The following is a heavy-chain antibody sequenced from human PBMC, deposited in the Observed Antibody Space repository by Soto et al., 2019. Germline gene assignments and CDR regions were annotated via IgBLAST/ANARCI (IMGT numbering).Heavy chain of an antibody. CDR1: GGTFSSYA. J-gene: IGHJ6*02. CDR3: ARSQGGSSSLDIYYYYYYGMDV. Sequence: QVQLVQSGAEVKKPGSSVKVSCKAPGGTFSSYAISWVRQAPGQGLEWMGGIIPIFGTAKYAQKFQGRVRMTADESTSTGYRELSSLRSEDTAVYYCARSQGGSSSLDIYYYYYYGMDVWGQGTTVTVSS. V-gene: IGHV1-69*01. D-gene: IGHD2-15*01. CDR2: IIPIFGTA.